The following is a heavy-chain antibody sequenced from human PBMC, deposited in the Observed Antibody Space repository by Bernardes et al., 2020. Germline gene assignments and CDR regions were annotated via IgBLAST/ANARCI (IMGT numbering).Heavy chain of an antibody. CDR2: FDPEDGET. J-gene: IGHJ3*02. V-gene: IGHV1-24*01. Sequence: ASVKVSCKVSGYTLTELSMHWVRQAPGKGLEWMGGFDPEDGETIYAQKFQGRVTMTEDTSTDTAYMELSSLRSEDTAVYYCATGDYSGGYWGAFDIWGQGTMVTVSS. CDR1: GYTLTELS. D-gene: IGHD1-26*01. CDR3: ATGDYSGGYWGAFDI.